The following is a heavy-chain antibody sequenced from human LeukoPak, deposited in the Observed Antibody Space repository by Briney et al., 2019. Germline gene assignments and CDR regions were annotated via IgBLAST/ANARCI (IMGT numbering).Heavy chain of an antibody. CDR1: GDSMSNYY. J-gene: IGHJ6*03. D-gene: IGHD2-8*01. CDR3: ARGMVNTYYYYYYMDV. V-gene: IGHV4-59*01. CDR2: IYYSGIT. Sequence: SETLSLTCTVSGDSMSNYYWSWIRQPPGKGLEWIGYIYYSGITYYNPSLKSRVTISVDTSRNQFSLKLTSVTGADTALYHCARGMVNTYYYYYYMDVWGKGTSVTVSS.